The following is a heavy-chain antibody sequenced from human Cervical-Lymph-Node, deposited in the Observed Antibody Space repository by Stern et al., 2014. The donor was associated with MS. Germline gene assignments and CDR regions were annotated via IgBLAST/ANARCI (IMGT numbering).Heavy chain of an antibody. CDR3: ARGNHDFWSGYYFP. J-gene: IGHJ5*02. CDR1: GFTFDDYA. CDR2: INWNSVTI. Sequence: QLVESGGGLARPGRSLRLSCAASGFTFDDYAMHWVRQAPGEGLEWVSGINWNSVTIAYADSVKGRFTISRDNAKNSLYLQMNSLTPEDTALYYCARGNHDFWSGYYFPWGQGTLVTVSS. D-gene: IGHD3-3*01. V-gene: IGHV3-9*01.